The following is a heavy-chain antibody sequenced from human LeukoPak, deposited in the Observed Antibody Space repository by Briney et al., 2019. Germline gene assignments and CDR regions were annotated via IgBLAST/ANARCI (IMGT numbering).Heavy chain of an antibody. CDR1: GFTVSSNY. CDR3: ASYPAPYYGSGSYFYY. D-gene: IGHD3-10*01. V-gene: IGHV3-53*01. CDR2: IYSGGST. Sequence: GGSLRLSCAASGFTVSSNYMSWVRQAPGKGLEWVSVIYSGGSTYYADSAKGRFTISRDNSKNTLYLQMNSLRAEDTAVYYCASYPAPYYGSGSYFYYWGQGTLVTVSS. J-gene: IGHJ4*02.